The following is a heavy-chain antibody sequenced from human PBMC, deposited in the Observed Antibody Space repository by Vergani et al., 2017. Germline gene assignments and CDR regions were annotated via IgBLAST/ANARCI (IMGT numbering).Heavy chain of an antibody. CDR1: GCTFNQYC. V-gene: IGHV3-33*01. CDR3: ARDLRLLYNRFDP. Sequence: QVQLVESGGGVVQPGRSLSLSCAASGCTFNQYCMHCFRTAPGKGLEWVAVTWYDGNNKQYADSVKGRFTISRDNSKSTMYLHMNSLRDEDTGVYYCARDLRLLYNRFDPWGQGTLVTVSS. J-gene: IGHJ5*02. D-gene: IGHD1-14*01. CDR2: TWYDGNNK.